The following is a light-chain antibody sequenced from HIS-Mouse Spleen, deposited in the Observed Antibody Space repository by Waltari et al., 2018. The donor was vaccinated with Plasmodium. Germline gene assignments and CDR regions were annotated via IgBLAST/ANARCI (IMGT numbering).Light chain of an antibody. CDR3: QQYGSSPYT. CDR2: GAS. CDR1: QSVRSSD. J-gene: IGKJ2*01. V-gene: IGKV3-20*01. Sequence: EIVLPQSPGTLSLSPGDSATLSCRASQSVRSSDLAWYQQKPGKAPRLLIYGASSRATGIPDRFSGSGSGTDFTLTISRLEPEDFAVYYCQQYGSSPYTFGQGTKLEIK.